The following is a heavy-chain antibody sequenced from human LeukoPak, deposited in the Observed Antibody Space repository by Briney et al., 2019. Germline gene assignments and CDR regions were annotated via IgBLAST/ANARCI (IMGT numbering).Heavy chain of an antibody. V-gene: IGHV3-30*18. D-gene: IGHD3-16*01. CDR2: ISYDGSNK. J-gene: IGHJ6*02. CDR3: AKSWVYYYYGMDV. CDR1: GFIFSNYG. Sequence: GGSLRLSCAASGFIFSNYGMHWVRQAPGKGLEWVAVISYDGSNKYYADSVKGRFTISRDNSKNTLYLQMNSLRAEDTAVYYCAKSWVYYYYGMDVWGQGTTVTVSS.